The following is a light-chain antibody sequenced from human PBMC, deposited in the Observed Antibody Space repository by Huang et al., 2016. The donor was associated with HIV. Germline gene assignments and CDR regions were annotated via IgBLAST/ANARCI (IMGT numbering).Light chain of an antibody. CDR3: QQLHSYHFT. V-gene: IGKV1-9*01. J-gene: IGKJ4*01. CDR2: GAS. Sequence: IQLTQSPSSLSASVGDRVTVACRASQDITTSLAWYQQKPGKAPKLLIFGASTLQSGVPSRFSGNGSGTDFTLTISSLQPEEFATYYCQQLHSYHFTFGGGTKVDI. CDR1: QDITTS.